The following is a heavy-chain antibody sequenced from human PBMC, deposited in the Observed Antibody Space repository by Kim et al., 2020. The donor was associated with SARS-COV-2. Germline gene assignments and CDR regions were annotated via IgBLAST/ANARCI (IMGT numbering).Heavy chain of an antibody. J-gene: IGHJ5*02. CDR2: MNPGGGNK. CDR1: GYTFTTFD. Sequence: ASVKVSCKTSGYTFTTFDIYWLRQTPGQGLEVMGWMNPGGGNKDYEHKFKGRITMTSDTSLSTAYLELSHLRFDDTAMYYCAREGGPESGGAIAAWGRGT. V-gene: IGHV1-8*01. D-gene: IGHD2-21*01. CDR3: AREGGPESGGAIAA.